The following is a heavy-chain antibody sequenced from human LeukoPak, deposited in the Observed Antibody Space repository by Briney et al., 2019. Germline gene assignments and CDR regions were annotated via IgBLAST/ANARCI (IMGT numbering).Heavy chain of an antibody. D-gene: IGHD2-2*01. V-gene: IGHV3-23*01. Sequence: PVGALRLSLAVSGITLINYVMRLVRAAPGEGLEWDAGIRYSGGSTNSAESVTGRSTISSANPKSTLHLQMNSLRAEDPAMYFRAKRGVVIRVILVGFKKEAYYFDSWGQGALVTVSS. CDR3: AKRGVVIRVILVGFKKEAYYFDS. J-gene: IGHJ4*02. CDR2: IRYSGGST. CDR1: GITLINYV.